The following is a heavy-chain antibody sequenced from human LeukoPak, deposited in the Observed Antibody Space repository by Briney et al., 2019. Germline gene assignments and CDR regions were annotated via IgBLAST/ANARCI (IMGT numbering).Heavy chain of an antibody. CDR2: INSDGSST. J-gene: IGHJ4*02. D-gene: IGHD6-19*01. V-gene: IGHV3-74*01. CDR3: ARGSGWFYFDY. Sequence: PGESLRLSCAASGFTFSSYWMHWVRQAPGKGLVWVSRINSDGSSTSYADSVKGRFTISRDNAKNTLYLQMSSLRAEDTAVYYCARGSGWFYFDYWGQGTLVTVSS. CDR1: GFTFSSYW.